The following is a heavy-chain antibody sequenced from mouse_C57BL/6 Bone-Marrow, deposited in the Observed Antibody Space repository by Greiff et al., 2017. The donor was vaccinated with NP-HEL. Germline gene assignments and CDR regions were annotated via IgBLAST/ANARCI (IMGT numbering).Heavy chain of an antibody. CDR1: GYTFTSYG. CDR3: ARCKIVYYFDY. V-gene: IGHV1-81*01. CDR2: IYPRSGNT. J-gene: IGHJ2*01. Sequence: QVQLQQSGAELARPGASVKLSCKASGYTFTSYGISWVKQRTGQGLEWIGEIYPRSGNTYYNEKCKGKATLTADKSSSTAYMELRSLTSEDSAVYFCARCKIVYYFDYWGQGTTLTVSS.